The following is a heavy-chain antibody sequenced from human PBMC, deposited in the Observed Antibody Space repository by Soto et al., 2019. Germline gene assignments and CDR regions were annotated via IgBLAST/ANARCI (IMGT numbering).Heavy chain of an antibody. V-gene: IGHV4-59*01. CDR3: ARVVINSGVYYYSGMDV. J-gene: IGHJ6*02. CDR2: IYYSGST. Sequence: PSESLALSCTVSSDTIRSYYGSWLRQPPGKGLEWIGYIYYSGSTNYNPSLKSRVTISVDTSKNQFSLKLSSVTAADTAVYYCARVVINSGVYYYSGMDVWGQGTTVTVSS. CDR1: SDTIRSYY. D-gene: IGHD3-22*01.